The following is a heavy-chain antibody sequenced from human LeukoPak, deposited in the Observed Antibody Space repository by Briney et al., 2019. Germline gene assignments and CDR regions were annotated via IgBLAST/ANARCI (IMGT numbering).Heavy chain of an antibody. CDR2: IWYDGSNK. D-gene: IGHD2-21*02. CDR1: GFTFSRYG. Sequence: GGSLRLSCAASGFTFSRYGMHWVRQAPGKGLEWVAVIWYDGSNKYYADSVKGRFTISRDNSKNTVYLQMNSLRAEDTAMYYCASEAYCGGDCYQVDYWGQGTLVTVSS. CDR3: ASEAYCGGDCYQVDY. J-gene: IGHJ4*02. V-gene: IGHV3-33*01.